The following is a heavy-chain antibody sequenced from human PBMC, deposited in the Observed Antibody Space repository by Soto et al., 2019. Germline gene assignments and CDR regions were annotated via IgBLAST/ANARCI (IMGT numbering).Heavy chain of an antibody. CDR2: IHGTRSII. CDR3: PPDARNYDYDD. Sequence: EVQLLESGGGLVQPGGSLRLSCAVSGFTFSTHAMNWVRQAPGKGLEWVAYIHGTRSIIYYADSVKGRFTISRDNAKNSLFRQNDRLRDEYTDGKDCPPDARNYDYDDWGQGTMVTVSS. V-gene: IGHV3-48*02. J-gene: IGHJ4*02. D-gene: IGHD3-16*01. CDR1: GFTFSTHA.